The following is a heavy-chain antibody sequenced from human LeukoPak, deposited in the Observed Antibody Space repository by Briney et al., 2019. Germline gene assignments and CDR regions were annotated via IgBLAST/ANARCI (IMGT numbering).Heavy chain of an antibody. D-gene: IGHD1-1*01. V-gene: IGHV1-69*05. CDR2: IIPIFGTA. J-gene: IGHJ6*03. Sequence: SVKVSRKASGGTFSSYAISWVRQAPGQGLEWMGRIIPIFGTANYAQKFQGRVTITTDESTSTAYMELSSLRSEDTAVYYCARGYNWNAQPGDYYYYYMDVWGKGTTVTVSS. CDR3: ARGYNWNAQPGDYYYYYMDV. CDR1: GGTFSSYA.